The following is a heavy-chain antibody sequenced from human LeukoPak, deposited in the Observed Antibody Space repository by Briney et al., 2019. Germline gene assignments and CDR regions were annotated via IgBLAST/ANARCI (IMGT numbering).Heavy chain of an antibody. CDR1: GFTFDDYA. CDR3: ARDDYGDYQPFDY. Sequence: PGRSLRLSCAASGFTFDDYAMHWVRQAPGKGLEWVSYISSSSNTIYYADSVKGRFTISRDNAKNSLYLQMNSLRAEDTAVYYCARDDYGDYQPFDYWGQGTLVTVSS. D-gene: IGHD4-17*01. J-gene: IGHJ4*02. CDR2: ISSSSNTI. V-gene: IGHV3-48*01.